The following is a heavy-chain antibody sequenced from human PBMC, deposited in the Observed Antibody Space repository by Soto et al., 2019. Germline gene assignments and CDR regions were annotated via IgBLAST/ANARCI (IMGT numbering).Heavy chain of an antibody. J-gene: IGHJ4*02. D-gene: IGHD2-15*01. V-gene: IGHV3-23*01. CDR1: GFIFSTYA. CDR3: AKIVVGSPDY. Sequence: VGSLRLSCAASGFIFSTYAMSWVRQAPGKGLEWVAMISGTGGNTYYADSVKDRFTISRGNSKKTLFLQIHSLRADDTAVYYCAKIVVGSPDYWGQGTLVTVSS. CDR2: ISGTGGNT.